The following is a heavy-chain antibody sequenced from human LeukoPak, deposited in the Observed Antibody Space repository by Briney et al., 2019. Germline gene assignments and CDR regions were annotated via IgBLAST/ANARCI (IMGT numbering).Heavy chain of an antibody. D-gene: IGHD2-15*01. CDR3: AKYCSGASCFSGLF. CDR1: GFTFSNYF. J-gene: IGHJ4*02. Sequence: GGSLRLSCAASGFTFSNYFMTWVRRAPGKGLEWVSTISTSGGNTYYAGSVKGRFTISRDNFKNTLYLQMNSLRAEDTAIYYCAKYCSGASCFSGLFWGQGTLVTVSS. V-gene: IGHV3-23*01. CDR2: ISTSGGNT.